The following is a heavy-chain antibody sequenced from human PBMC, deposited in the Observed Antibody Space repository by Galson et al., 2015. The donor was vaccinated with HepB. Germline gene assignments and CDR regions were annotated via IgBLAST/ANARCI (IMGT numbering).Heavy chain of an antibody. CDR1: GFTFSNAW. J-gene: IGHJ3*02. D-gene: IGHD3-10*01. CDR2: IKSKTDGGTT. Sequence: SLRLSCAASGFTFSNAWMNWVRQAPGKGLEWVGRIKSKTDGGTTDYAAPVKGRFTISRDDSKNTLYLQMNSLKTEDTAVYYCTTDLIWFGEFVPPFDAFDIWGQGTMVTVSS. CDR3: TTDLIWFGEFVPPFDAFDI. V-gene: IGHV3-15*07.